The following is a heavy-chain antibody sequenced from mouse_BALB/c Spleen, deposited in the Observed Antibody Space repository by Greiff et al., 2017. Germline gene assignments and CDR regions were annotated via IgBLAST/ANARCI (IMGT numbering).Heavy chain of an antibody. J-gene: IGHJ3*01. CDR2: INSNGGST. D-gene: IGHD2-1*01. CDR1: GFTFSSYG. CDR3: ARGGIYYGNYEGFAY. V-gene: IGHV5-6-3*01. Sequence: EVKVVESGGGLVQPGGSLKLSCAASGFTFSSYGMSWVRQTPDKRLELVATINSNGGSTYYPDSVKGRFTISRDNAKNTLYLQMSSLKSEDTAMYYCARGGIYYGNYEGFAYWGQGTLVTVSA.